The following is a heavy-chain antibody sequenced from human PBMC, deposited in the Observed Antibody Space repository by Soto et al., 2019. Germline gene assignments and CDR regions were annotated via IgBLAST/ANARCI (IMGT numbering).Heavy chain of an antibody. CDR3: ARDLRIDDFRQPIYYYYGMDV. V-gene: IGHV1-69*06. Sequence: GASVKVSCKASGGTFSSYAISWVRQAPGQGLEWMGGIIPIFGTANYAQKFQGRVTITADKSTSTAYMELSSLRSEDTAVYYCARDLRIDDFRQPIYYYYGMDVWGQGTTVTVSS. CDR1: GGTFSSYA. CDR2: IIPIFGTA. J-gene: IGHJ6*02. D-gene: IGHD3-3*01.